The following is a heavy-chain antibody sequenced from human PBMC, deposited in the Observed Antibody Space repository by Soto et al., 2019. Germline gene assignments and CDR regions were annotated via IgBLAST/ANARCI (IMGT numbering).Heavy chain of an antibody. D-gene: IGHD6-13*01. CDR1: GGSISSGDYY. Sequence: SETLSLTCTVSGGSISSGDYYWSWIRQPPGKGLEWIGYIYHSGSTYYNPSLKSRVTISVNTSKNQFSLKLNSVTAADTAVYYCARVIAATDTISVWFDPWGQGTLVTVSS. CDR2: IYHSGST. V-gene: IGHV4-30-4*01. CDR3: ARVIAATDTISVWFDP. J-gene: IGHJ5*02.